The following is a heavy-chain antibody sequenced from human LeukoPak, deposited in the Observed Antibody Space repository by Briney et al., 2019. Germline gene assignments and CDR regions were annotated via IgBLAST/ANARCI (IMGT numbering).Heavy chain of an antibody. CDR3: ASPYPGIAAAGNSYYYGMDV. J-gene: IGHJ6*02. CDR2: INAGNGNT. Sequence: ASVKVSCKTSGYFFTTYAIHWVRQAPGQRPEWMGWINAGNGNTKYSQKFQGRVTITRDTSASTAYMELSSLRSEDTAVYYCASPYPGIAAAGNSYYYGMDVWGQGTTVTVSS. V-gene: IGHV1-3*01. CDR1: GYFFTTYA. D-gene: IGHD6-13*01.